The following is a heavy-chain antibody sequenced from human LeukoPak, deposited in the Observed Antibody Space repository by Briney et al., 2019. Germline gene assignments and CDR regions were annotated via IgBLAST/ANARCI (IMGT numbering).Heavy chain of an antibody. CDR2: TSGSGDDA. Sequence: GGSLRLSCVASGFTFSSYGMSWVRQAPGKGLEWVSSTSGSGDDAYYADSVKGRFTLSRDNSKNTLYLQMNSLRADDTAVYYCAKKRSSGGATQFDYWGQGTLVTVSS. V-gene: IGHV3-23*01. D-gene: IGHD2-15*01. J-gene: IGHJ4*02. CDR1: GFTFSSYG. CDR3: AKKRSSGGATQFDY.